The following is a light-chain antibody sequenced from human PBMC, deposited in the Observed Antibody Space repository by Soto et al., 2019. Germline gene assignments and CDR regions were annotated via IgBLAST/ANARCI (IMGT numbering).Light chain of an antibody. CDR3: QVWDSSSDRLV. J-gene: IGLJ3*02. CDR1: NIGSKS. Sequence: SYELTQPPSVSVAPGQTARTTCGGNNIGSKSVHWYQQKPGQAPVLVVYDDSDRPSGIPERFSGSNSGNTATLTISRVEAGDEADYYCQVWDSSSDRLVFGGGTKLTVL. CDR2: DDS. V-gene: IGLV3-21*02.